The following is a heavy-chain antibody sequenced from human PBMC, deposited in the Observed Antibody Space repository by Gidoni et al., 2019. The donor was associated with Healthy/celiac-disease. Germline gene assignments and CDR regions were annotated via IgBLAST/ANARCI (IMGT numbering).Heavy chain of an antibody. V-gene: IGHV3-30-3*01. CDR2: ISYDGSNK. J-gene: IGHJ3*02. CDR1: GFTFSSYA. Sequence: QVQLVESGGGVVQPGRSLRLSCAASGFTFSSYAMHWVRQAPGKGLEWVAVISYDGSNKSYADSVKGRFTISRDNSKNTLYLQMNSLRAEDTAVYYCASDSSGYLGRAFDIWGQGTMVTVSS. D-gene: IGHD3-22*01. CDR3: ASDSSGYLGRAFDI.